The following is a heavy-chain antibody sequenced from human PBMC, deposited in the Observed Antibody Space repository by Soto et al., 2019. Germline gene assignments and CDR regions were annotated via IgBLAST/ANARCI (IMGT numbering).Heavy chain of an antibody. CDR2: INAGNGNT. CDR3: ARDLGLDCSGGSCYSADAFDI. Sequence: QVQLVQSGAEVKKPGASVKVSCKASGYTFTSYAMHWVRQAPGQRLEWMGWINAGNGNTKYSQKFQGRVTITRDTAAXXAXMXXSSLRSEDTAVYYCARDLGLDCSGGSCYSADAFDIWGQGTMVTVSS. D-gene: IGHD2-15*01. J-gene: IGHJ3*02. V-gene: IGHV1-3*01. CDR1: GYTFTSYA.